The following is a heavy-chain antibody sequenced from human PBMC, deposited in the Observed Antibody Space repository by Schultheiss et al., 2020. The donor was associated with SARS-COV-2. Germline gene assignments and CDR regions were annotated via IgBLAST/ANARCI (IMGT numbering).Heavy chain of an antibody. J-gene: IGHJ6*02. D-gene: IGHD4-17*01. V-gene: IGHV4-30-4*01. Sequence: LRLSCTVSGGSISSGDYYWSWIRQPPGKGLEWIGYIYYSGSTYYNPSLKSRVTISVDTSKNQFSLKLSSVTAADTAVYYCARDNLYGGMDVWGQGTTVTVSS. CDR2: IYYSGST. CDR3: ARDNLYGGMDV. CDR1: GGSISSGDYY.